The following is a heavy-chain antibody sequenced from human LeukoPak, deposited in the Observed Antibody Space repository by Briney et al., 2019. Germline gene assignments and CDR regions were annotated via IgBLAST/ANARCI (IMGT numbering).Heavy chain of an antibody. CDR1: GFTFSSYW. D-gene: IGHD4-17*01. CDR3: ASHPSTVTTAR. Sequence: PGGSLRLSCAASGFTFSSYWMHWVRHAPGKGLVWVSRINTDGSSTSYADSVKDRFTISRDNAKNTLYLQMNSLRAEDTAVYYCASHPSTVTTARWGQGTLVTVSS. CDR2: INTDGSST. V-gene: IGHV3-74*01. J-gene: IGHJ4*02.